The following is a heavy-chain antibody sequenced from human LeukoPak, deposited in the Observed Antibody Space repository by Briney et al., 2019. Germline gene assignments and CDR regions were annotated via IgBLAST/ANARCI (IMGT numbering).Heavy chain of an antibody. V-gene: IGHV3-48*03. Sequence: GGSLRLSCAASGFTFSSYEMNWVRQAPGKGPEWVSYISSSGSTIYYADSVKGRFTISRDNAKNSLYLQMNSLRAEDTAVYYCARRDSGSRGFDSWGQGTLVTVSS. CDR2: ISSSGSTI. CDR1: GFTFSSYE. D-gene: IGHD3-10*01. J-gene: IGHJ4*02. CDR3: ARRDSGSRGFDS.